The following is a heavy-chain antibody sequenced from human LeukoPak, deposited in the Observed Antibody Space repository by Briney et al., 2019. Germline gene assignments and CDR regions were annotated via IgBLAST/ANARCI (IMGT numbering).Heavy chain of an antibody. CDR1: GGSISSYY. J-gene: IGHJ4*02. D-gene: IGHD3-22*01. CDR3: ARVGYYDSSGDD. CDR2: IYYSGST. V-gene: IGHV4-59*01. Sequence: SETLSLTCTVSGGSISSYYWSWLRQPPGKGLEWIGYIYYSGSTNYNPSLKSRVAISVDTSKNQFSLKLSSVTAADTAVYYCARVGYYDSSGDDWGQGTLVTVSS.